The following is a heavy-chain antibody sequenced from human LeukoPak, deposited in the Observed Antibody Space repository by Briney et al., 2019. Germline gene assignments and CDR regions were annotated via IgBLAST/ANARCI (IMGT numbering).Heavy chain of an antibody. CDR2: ISGSGGST. V-gene: IGHV3-23*01. Sequence: PGGSLRLSCAASGFTFSSYAMSWVRQTPGKGLEWVSDISGSGGSTYYADSVKGRFTISRDNSKNTLYLQMNTLRAEDTAVYYCAKKFSTGLDPWGQGTLVTVSS. CDR1: GFTFSSYA. CDR3: AKKFSTGLDP. J-gene: IGHJ5*02. D-gene: IGHD2-2*01.